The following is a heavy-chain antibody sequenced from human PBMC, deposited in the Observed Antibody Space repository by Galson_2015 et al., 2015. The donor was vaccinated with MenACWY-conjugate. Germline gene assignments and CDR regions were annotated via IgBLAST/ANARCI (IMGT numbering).Heavy chain of an antibody. D-gene: IGHD1-1*01. CDR3: AKDLETTPFYYSGMDV. Sequence: SVKVSCKASGYTFRNYAIHWVRQAPGQRLEWMGWVNPGNGDTKFSQNLQDRVIISEDTSASTAYMELYSLRAEDTAVYYCAKDLETTPFYYSGMDVWGLGTTVTVSS. V-gene: IGHV1-3*01. CDR1: GYTFRNYA. J-gene: IGHJ6*02. CDR2: VNPGNGDT.